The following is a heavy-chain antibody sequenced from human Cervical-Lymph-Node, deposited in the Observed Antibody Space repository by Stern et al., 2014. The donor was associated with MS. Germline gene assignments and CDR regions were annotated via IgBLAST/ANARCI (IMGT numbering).Heavy chain of an antibody. J-gene: IGHJ4*02. CDR1: GFTFTGYY. V-gene: IGHV1-2*02. CDR2: INLKSGGT. CDR3: AREQWREGFAS. Sequence: VQLVESGPEVKTPGAPVNVSCATSGFTFTGYYLHWVRQAPGQGLEWMGWINLKSGGTNYAQKFNDRVTITRDTSTRTASLYLAGLNSDDTAIYYCAREQWREGFASWGQGTLVTVSS. D-gene: IGHD6-19*01.